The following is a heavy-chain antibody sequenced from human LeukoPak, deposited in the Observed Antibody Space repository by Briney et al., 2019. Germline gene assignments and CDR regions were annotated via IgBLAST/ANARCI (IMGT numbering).Heavy chain of an antibody. CDR2: ISGSGGST. CDR1: GFTFSSYA. CDR3: AKDGPAEADYDFWSGYYTGLGYFDY. Sequence: QTGGSLRLSCAASGFTFSSYAMCWVRQAPGKGLEWVSAISGSGGSTYYADSVKGRFTISRDNSKNTLYLQMNSLRAEDTAVYYCAKDGPAEADYDFWSGYYTGLGYFDYWGQGTLVTVSS. J-gene: IGHJ4*02. D-gene: IGHD3-3*01. V-gene: IGHV3-23*01.